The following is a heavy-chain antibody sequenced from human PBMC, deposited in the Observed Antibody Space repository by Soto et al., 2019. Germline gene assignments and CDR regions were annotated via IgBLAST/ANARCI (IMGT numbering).Heavy chain of an antibody. CDR3: ARHDLRASGGTRAFDI. CDR1: GGSISSSSYS. CDR2: IYYSGTT. Sequence: SETLSLTCTVSGGSISSSSYSWGWIRQPPGKGLGWIGTIYYSGTTYYNPSLKSRVTISEDTSKNQFSLQLRSVTAADTAVYYCARHDLRASGGTRAFDIWGQGTMVTVSS. V-gene: IGHV4-39*01. J-gene: IGHJ3*02. D-gene: IGHD6-13*01.